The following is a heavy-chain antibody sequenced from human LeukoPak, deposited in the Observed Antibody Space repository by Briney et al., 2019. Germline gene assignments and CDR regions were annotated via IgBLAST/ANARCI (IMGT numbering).Heavy chain of an antibody. CDR2: IGSSSSYI. Sequence: GGSLRLSCAASGFTFSSYSMNWVRQAPGNGLEWVSSIGSSSSYIYYADSVKGRFTISRDNAKNSLYLQMNSLRAEDTAVYYCASTTPGIAGTLDYWGQGTLVTVSS. J-gene: IGHJ4*02. CDR1: GFTFSSYS. D-gene: IGHD6-13*01. CDR3: ASTTPGIAGTLDY. V-gene: IGHV3-21*01.